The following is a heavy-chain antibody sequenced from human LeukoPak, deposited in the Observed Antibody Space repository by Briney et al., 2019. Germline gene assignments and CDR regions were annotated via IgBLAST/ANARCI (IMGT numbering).Heavy chain of an antibody. Sequence: KPGGSLRLSCAASGFTFSSYSMNWVRQAPGKGLEWVSSISSGGNYIYYADSVKGRFTISRDNAKNSLYLQMNSLRAEETAVYYCARAGILVAGTDWYFDLWGRGTLVTVSP. CDR3: ARAGILVAGTDWYFDL. D-gene: IGHD6-19*01. CDR1: GFTFSSYS. V-gene: IGHV3-21*01. CDR2: ISSGGNYI. J-gene: IGHJ2*01.